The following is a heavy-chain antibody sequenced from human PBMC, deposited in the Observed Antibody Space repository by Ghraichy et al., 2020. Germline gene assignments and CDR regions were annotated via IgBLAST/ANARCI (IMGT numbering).Heavy chain of an antibody. Sequence: SETLSLTCAVSGDSISSGNWWSWVRQPPGKGLEWIGEIFQSGTTNYNPSLKSRVTISVDKPKNQFSLSLTSMAAADTAVYYCVREGSVSGDAFDIWGQGTMVTVSS. CDR2: IFQSGTT. CDR3: VREGSVSGDAFDI. CDR1: GDSISSGNW. J-gene: IGHJ3*02. V-gene: IGHV4-4*02. D-gene: IGHD3-10*01.